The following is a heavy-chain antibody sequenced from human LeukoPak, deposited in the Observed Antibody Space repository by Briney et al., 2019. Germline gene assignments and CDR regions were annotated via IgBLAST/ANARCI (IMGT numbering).Heavy chain of an antibody. CDR3: ARGRVGTPDDY. CDR1: GGSFSVYY. D-gene: IGHD1-1*01. J-gene: IGHJ4*02. Sequence: SETLSLTCAVYGGSFSVYYWSWIRQPPGKGLEWIGEINHVGSTNYNPSLKTRVTISVDTSKNQFSLKMNSVTAADTAAYYCARGRVGTPDDYWGQGTLVTVSS. V-gene: IGHV4-34*01. CDR2: INHVGST.